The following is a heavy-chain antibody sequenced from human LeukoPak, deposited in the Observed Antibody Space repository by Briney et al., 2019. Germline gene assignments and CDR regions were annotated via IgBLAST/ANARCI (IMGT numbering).Heavy chain of an antibody. CDR1: VYTFTDYY. V-gene: IGHV1-2*02. CDR2: INASRGGT. D-gene: IGHD2-15*01. CDR3: ARGIGGVVVAVRAPDY. J-gene: IGHJ4*02. Sequence: ASVTVSCMDSVYTFTDYYMHWVRQAPGQGLEWMGWINASRGGTNYVQKFQGRVTITRDTSISTAYMELSRLRSDDTAVYYCARGIGGVVVAVRAPDYWGQGTLVTVSS.